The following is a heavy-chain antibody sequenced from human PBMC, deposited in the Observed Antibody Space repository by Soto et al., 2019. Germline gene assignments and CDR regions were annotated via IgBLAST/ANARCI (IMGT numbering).Heavy chain of an antibody. Sequence: QVQLQESGPGLVKPSGTLSLTCAVSSGSISSSNWWSWVRQPPGKGLEWIGDIYHSGSTNYNPSLKRRVTISVDKSKNQFSLKLNSVTASDTAVYYWARAPIRRYYMDVWGKGTTVTVSS. CDR1: SGSISSSNW. CDR3: ARAPIRRYYMDV. J-gene: IGHJ6*03. CDR2: IYHSGST. V-gene: IGHV4-4*02.